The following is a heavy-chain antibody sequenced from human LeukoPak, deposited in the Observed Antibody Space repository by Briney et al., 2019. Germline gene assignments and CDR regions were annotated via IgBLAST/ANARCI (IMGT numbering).Heavy chain of an antibody. Sequence: PGGSLRLSCAASGFTFSSYAMSWVRQAPGKGLEWVSAISNSGGTTYYADSVKGRFTISRDNSKNTLYLQMNSLRAEDTAVYYCAKDRGHSSSWYHFDSWGHGTLVTVSS. CDR3: AKDRGHSSSWYHFDS. J-gene: IGHJ4*01. V-gene: IGHV3-23*01. D-gene: IGHD6-13*01. CDR2: ISNSGGTT. CDR1: GFTFSSYA.